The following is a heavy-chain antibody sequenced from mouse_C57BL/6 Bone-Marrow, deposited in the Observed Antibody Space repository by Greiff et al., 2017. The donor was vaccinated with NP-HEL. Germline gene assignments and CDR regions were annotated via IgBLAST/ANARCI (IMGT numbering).Heavy chain of an antibody. V-gene: IGHV1-54*01. CDR1: GYAFTNYL. J-gene: IGHJ1*03. CDR2: INPGSGGT. CDR3: ARSADYYGSSYPYWYFDV. D-gene: IGHD1-1*01. Sequence: QVQLQQSGAELVRPGTSVKVSCKASGYAFTNYLIEWVKQRPGQGLEWIGVINPGSGGTNYNEKFKGKATLTADKSSSTAYMQLSSLTSEDAAVYFWARSADYYGSSYPYWYFDVWGTGTTVTVSS.